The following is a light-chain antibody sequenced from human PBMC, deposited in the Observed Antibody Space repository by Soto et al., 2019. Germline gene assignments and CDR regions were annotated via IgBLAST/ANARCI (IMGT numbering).Light chain of an antibody. Sequence: EIVLTQSPGTLSLSPGERATLSCRASQSVRSNFLAWYQQKPGQAPRLLIYGASNRATGIPARFSGSGSGTEFTLTISSLQSEDFAVYYCQQFNNWPRTFGQGTKVDIK. CDR1: QSVRSN. V-gene: IGKV3-15*01. CDR3: QQFNNWPRT. CDR2: GAS. J-gene: IGKJ1*01.